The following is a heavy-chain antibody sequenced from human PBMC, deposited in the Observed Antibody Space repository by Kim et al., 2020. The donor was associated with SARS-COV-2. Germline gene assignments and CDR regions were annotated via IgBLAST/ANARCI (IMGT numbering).Heavy chain of an antibody. J-gene: IGHJ4*02. V-gene: IGHV3-23*01. D-gene: IGHD3-22*01. CDR3: AKDTSLSMIVVASFDC. Sequence: DSVKGRLTNSRDNARNTLYRQMDSLRAEDTAVYYCAKDTSLSMIVVASFDCWGQGTLVTVSS.